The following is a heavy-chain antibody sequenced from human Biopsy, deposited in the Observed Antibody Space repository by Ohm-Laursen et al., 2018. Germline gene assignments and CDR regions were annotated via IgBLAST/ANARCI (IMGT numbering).Heavy chain of an antibody. J-gene: IGHJ5*01. V-gene: IGHV4-59*11. CDR1: GGSISNLY. CDR3: ARVRGGFLEWFDY. D-gene: IGHD3-3*01. CDR2: IHHAQSA. Sequence: SDTLSLTCNVSGGSISNLYWSWIRQPPGKGLEWIGYIHHAQSATYSPSLKSRVTISVDTSQGLLSLDLSSVTAADTAVYCCARVRGGFLEWFDYWGQGTLVTVSS.